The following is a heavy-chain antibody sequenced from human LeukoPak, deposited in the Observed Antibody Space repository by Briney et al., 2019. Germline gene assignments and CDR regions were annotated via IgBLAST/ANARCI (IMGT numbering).Heavy chain of an antibody. Sequence: PGGSLRLSCAASGFIFSSSAMNWVRQAPGKGLEWVSSINNDGSYIYYAGSVKGRFTISRDNAKNSLYLRLNSLRAEDTAVYYCAREGSPNYYDSSGYEYWGQGTLVTVSS. V-gene: IGHV3-21*01. CDR2: INNDGSYI. D-gene: IGHD3-22*01. CDR1: GFIFSSSA. CDR3: AREGSPNYYDSSGYEY. J-gene: IGHJ4*02.